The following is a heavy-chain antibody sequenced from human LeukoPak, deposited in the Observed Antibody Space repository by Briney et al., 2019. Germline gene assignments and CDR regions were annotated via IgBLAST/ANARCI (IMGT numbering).Heavy chain of an antibody. J-gene: IGHJ6*03. V-gene: IGHV3-15*01. D-gene: IGHD3-3*01. CDR2: IKSKTDGGTT. CDR3: TTTDPDDFWSRLAYYYYYMDV. CDR1: GFTFSNAW. Sequence: GGSLRLSCAASGFTFSNAWMSWVRPAPGKGLEWVGRIKSKTDGGTTDYAAPVKGRFTISRDDSKNTLYLQMNSLKTEDTAVYYCTTTDPDDFWSRLAYYYYYMDVWGKGTTVTVSS.